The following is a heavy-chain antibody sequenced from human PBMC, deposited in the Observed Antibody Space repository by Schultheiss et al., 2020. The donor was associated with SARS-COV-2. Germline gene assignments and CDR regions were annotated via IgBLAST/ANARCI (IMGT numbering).Heavy chain of an antibody. V-gene: IGHV4-34*01. CDR1: GFTFSDYY. D-gene: IGHD6-19*01. J-gene: IGHJ4*02. CDR2: IYHSGST. Sequence: SCAASGFTFSDYYMSWIRQAPGKGLEWIGEIYHSGSTNYNPSLKSRVTISVDKSKNQFSLKLSSVTAADTAVYYCARGLLYSSGWFGDYWGQGTLVTVSS. CDR3: ARGLLYSSGWFGDY.